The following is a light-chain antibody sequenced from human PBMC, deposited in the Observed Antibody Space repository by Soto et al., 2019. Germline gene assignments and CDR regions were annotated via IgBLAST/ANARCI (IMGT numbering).Light chain of an antibody. V-gene: IGKV1-39*01. CDR2: AAS. CDR3: QQSFSFPVT. J-gene: IGKJ2*01. CDR1: QTITRY. Sequence: DIPMTQSPSSLSASVGDRVTITCRANQTITRYLNWYQQKPGTAPKLLIYAASSLQEGVPSRFRGCGSGTDFTLTISNLQPEDFAAYSCQQSFSFPVTFGQGTKLEIK.